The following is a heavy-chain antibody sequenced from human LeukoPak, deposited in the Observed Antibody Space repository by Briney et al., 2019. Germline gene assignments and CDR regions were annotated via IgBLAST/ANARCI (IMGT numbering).Heavy chain of an antibody. CDR3: ARGGRPYCSSISCYGGFDP. Sequence: GGSLRLSCAASGFTFSSYWMHWVRQAPGKGLVWVSRINTNGSPTQYADSVKGRFTLSRDIAKSTLFLQMNSLRGEGTAVYYCARGGRPYCSSISCYGGFDPWGQGTLVTVSS. D-gene: IGHD2-2*01. J-gene: IGHJ5*02. V-gene: IGHV3-74*01. CDR2: INTNGSPT. CDR1: GFTFSSYW.